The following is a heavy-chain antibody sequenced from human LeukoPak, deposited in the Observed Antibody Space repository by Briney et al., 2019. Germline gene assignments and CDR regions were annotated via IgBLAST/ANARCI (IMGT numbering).Heavy chain of an antibody. CDR2: ISGSGGST. J-gene: IGHJ6*03. D-gene: IGHD3-16*01. Sequence: GGSLRLSCAASGFTFANYAMNWVRQAPGKGLEWVSAISGSGGSTYYADSVKGRFTISRDNSKNTLYLQMNSLRTEDTAVYYCAKFGYYYYYMDVWGKGTTVTISS. CDR3: AKFGYYYYYMDV. V-gene: IGHV3-23*01. CDR1: GFTFANYA.